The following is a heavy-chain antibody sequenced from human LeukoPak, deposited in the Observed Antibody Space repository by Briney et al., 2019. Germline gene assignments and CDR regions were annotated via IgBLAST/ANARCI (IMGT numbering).Heavy chain of an antibody. CDR1: GFTFSSFG. CDR3: ARTFSGDNCYLSCPFDY. D-gene: IGHD2-15*01. V-gene: IGHV3-23*01. Sequence: PGGTLRLSCAASGFTFSSFGMSWVRQAPGKGLEWVSDISGSGGSTYYADSVKGRFTISRDNSKNTLYLQMNSLRAEDTAVYYCARTFSGDNCYLSCPFDYWGQGTLVTVSS. J-gene: IGHJ4*02. CDR2: ISGSGGST.